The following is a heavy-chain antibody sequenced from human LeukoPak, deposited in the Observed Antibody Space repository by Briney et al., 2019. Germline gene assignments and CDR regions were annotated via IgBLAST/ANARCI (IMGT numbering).Heavy chain of an antibody. CDR2: IYHSGST. CDR3: ARGGYDQTYYYDSSGYYFPQDFDY. V-gene: IGHV4-4*02. Sequence: SETLSLTCAVSGGSISSSNWWSWVRQPPGKGLEWIGEIYHSGSTNYNPSLKSRVTISVDKSKNQFSLKLSSVTAADTAVYYCARGGYDQTYYYDSSGYYFPQDFDYWGQGTLVTVSS. J-gene: IGHJ4*02. D-gene: IGHD3-22*01. CDR1: GGSISSSNW.